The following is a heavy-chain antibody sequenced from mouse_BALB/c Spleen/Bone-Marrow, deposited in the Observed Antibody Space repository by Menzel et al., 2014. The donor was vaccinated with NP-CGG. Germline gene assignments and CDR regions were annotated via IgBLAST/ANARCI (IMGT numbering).Heavy chain of an antibody. Sequence: DVQLQESGPELVEPGASVKIPCKASGYTFTDYNMDWVKQSHGKSLEWIGDINPNNGGTIYNQKFKGKATLTVDKSSSTAYMELRSLTSEDTAVYYCATGTWFAYWGQGTLVTVSA. J-gene: IGHJ3*01. CDR3: ATGTWFAY. CDR2: INPNNGGT. V-gene: IGHV1-18*01. CDR1: GYTFTDYN. D-gene: IGHD4-1*01.